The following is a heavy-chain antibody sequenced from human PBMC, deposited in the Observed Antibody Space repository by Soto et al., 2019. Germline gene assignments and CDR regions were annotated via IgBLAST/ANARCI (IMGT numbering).Heavy chain of an antibody. D-gene: IGHD2-21*02. CDR2: MNPNSGNT. V-gene: IGHV1-8*01. CDR3: ARGRGVTHLDYYYYGMDV. CDR1: GYTFTSYD. Sequence: ASVKVSCKASGYTFTSYDINWVRQATGQGLEWMGWMNPNSGNTGYAQKFQGRVTMTRNTSISTAYMELSSLRSEDTAVYYCARGRGVTHLDYYYYGMDVWGQGTTVTVSS. J-gene: IGHJ6*02.